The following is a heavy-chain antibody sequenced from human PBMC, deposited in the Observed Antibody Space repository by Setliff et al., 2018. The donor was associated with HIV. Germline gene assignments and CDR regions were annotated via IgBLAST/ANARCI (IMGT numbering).Heavy chain of an antibody. Sequence: GESLTISCKGRGYVFASYWISWVRQMPGKGLEWMGRIDPADSYTHYSPSFQGHITISIDKSISSASLHWSSLRTSDTAIDYCARHFGYNPGWFDSWGQGTLVTVSS. D-gene: IGHD3-10*01. V-gene: IGHV5-10-1*01. CDR3: ARHFGYNPGWFDS. J-gene: IGHJ5*01. CDR2: IDPADSYT. CDR1: GYVFASYW.